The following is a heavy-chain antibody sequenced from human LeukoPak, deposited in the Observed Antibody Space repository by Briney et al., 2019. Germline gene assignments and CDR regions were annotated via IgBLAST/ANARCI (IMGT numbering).Heavy chain of an antibody. J-gene: IGHJ5*02. V-gene: IGHV4-4*07. CDR3: ARDSGTTGEVKFDP. CDR2: IYTSGST. D-gene: IGHD3-10*01. CDR1: GGSISSYY. Sequence: SETLSLTCTVSGGSISSYYWSWIRQPAGKGLEWIGRIYTSGSTDYNPSPKSRVTMSVDTSNNQFSLKLSSVTAADTAVYYCARDSGTTGEVKFDPWGQGTLVTVSS.